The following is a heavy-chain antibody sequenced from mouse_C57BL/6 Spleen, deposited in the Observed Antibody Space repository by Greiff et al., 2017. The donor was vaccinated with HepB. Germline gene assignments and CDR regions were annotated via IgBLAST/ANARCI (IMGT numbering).Heavy chain of an antibody. J-gene: IGHJ2*01. D-gene: IGHD3-1*01. CDR1: GFTFSSYA. V-gene: IGHV5-4*01. CDR3: ARDRARRAFDY. CDR2: ISDGGSYT. Sequence: DVMLVESGGGLVKPGGSLKLSCAASGFTFSSYAMSWVRQTPEKRLEWVATISDGGSYTYYPDNVKGRFTISRDNAKNNLYLQMSHLKSEDTAMYYCARDRARRAFDYWGQGTTLTVSS.